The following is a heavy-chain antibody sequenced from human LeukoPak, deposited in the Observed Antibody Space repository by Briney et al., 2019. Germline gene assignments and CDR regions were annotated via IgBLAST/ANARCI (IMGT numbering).Heavy chain of an antibody. V-gene: IGHV4-31*11. CDR3: ARSRTMIVPTLFDY. J-gene: IGHJ4*02. D-gene: IGHD3-22*01. CDR1: GGSISSGGYY. CDR2: IYYSGST. Sequence: PSETLSLTCAVYGGSISSGGYYWSWIRQHPGKGLEWIGYIYYSGSTYYNPSLKSRVTISVDTSKNQFSLKLSSVTAADTAVYYCARSRTMIVPTLFDYWGQGTLVTVSS.